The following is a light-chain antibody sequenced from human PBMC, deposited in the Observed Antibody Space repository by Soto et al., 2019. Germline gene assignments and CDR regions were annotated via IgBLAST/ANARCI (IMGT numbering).Light chain of an antibody. CDR3: SSYTTSSTQV. Sequence: QSALTQPASVSGSPGQSITISCTGTSSDIGGYKHVSWYQQHPGKAPKLMIYEVSNRPSGVSNRFSGSKSGNTASLTISGLQAEDEVDYYCSSYTTSSTQVFGTGTKLTVL. J-gene: IGLJ1*01. CDR2: EVS. CDR1: SSDIGGYKH. V-gene: IGLV2-14*01.